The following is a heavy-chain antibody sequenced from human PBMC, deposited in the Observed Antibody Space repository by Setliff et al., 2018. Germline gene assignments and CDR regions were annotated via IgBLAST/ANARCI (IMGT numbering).Heavy chain of an antibody. CDR3: SRLVRFCTRTSCQRLSGGEF. V-gene: IGHV1-18*01. J-gene: IGHJ4*02. CDR1: GYIFNGYG. Sequence: ASVKVSCKTSGYIFNGYGIAWVRQAPGQGLEWMAWISPYSGKTYNSPSLHGRLTLTTDTSTATAHMELRNLAFNDTAVYYCSRLVRFCTRTSCQRLSGGEFWGQGTLVTV. CDR2: ISPYSGKT. D-gene: IGHD2-8*01.